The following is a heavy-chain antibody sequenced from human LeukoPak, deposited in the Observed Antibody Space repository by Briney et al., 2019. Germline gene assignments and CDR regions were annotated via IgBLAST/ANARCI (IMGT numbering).Heavy chain of an antibody. D-gene: IGHD2-2*01. Sequence: SVKVSCKASGGTFSSYAISWVPQAPGQGLEWMGRIIPIFGTANYAQKFQGRVTITTDESTSTAYMELSRLRSDDTAVYYCARELGYCSSTSCRPFDPWGQGTLVTVSS. CDR3: ARELGYCSSTSCRPFDP. V-gene: IGHV1-69*05. CDR2: IIPIFGTA. J-gene: IGHJ5*02. CDR1: GGTFSSYA.